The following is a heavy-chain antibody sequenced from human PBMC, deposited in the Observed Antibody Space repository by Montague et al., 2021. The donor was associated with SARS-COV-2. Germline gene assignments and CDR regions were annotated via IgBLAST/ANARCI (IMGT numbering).Heavy chain of an antibody. CDR1: GGSISSSNYY. J-gene: IGHJ4*02. V-gene: IGHV4-39*01. D-gene: IGHD6-19*01. CDR2: LFYSGSS. CDR3: VAEWLAIYYFDF. Sequence: SETLSLTCTAAGGSISSSNYYWGWIRQPPGKGLEWTGSLFYSGSSFYNPSLKSRVTISVDTSKNQFSLRLSSVTAADTAVYYCVAEWLAIYYFDFWGQGTLVTVSS.